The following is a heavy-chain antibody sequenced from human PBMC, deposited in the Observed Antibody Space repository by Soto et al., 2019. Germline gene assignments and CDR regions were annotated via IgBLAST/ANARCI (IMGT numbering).Heavy chain of an antibody. D-gene: IGHD1-1*01. CDR2: ISSSGSSI. CDR3: ARSRYNDY. CDR1: GFTFSTYS. J-gene: IGHJ4*02. V-gene: IGHV3-48*01. Sequence: EVQLVESGGGLVQPGGSLRLSCTASGFTFSTYSMNWVRRAPGKGLEWVSYISSSGSSISYTDSVKGRFTISRDNAKNSLFLQMNTLGAEDTAVYYCARSRYNDYWGQGTLVTVSS.